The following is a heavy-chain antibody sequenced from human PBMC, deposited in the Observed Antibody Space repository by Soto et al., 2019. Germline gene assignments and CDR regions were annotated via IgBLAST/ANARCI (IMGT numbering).Heavy chain of an antibody. CDR3: AAPPRY. CDR2: LYYSGNT. CDR1: GASIDNHY. D-gene: IGHD6-6*01. J-gene: IGHJ4*02. V-gene: IGHV4-59*11. Sequence: SETLSLTCTVSGASIDNHYWTWIRQSPGKGLEWIGYLYYSGNTIYNPSLASRVTISVDTSKNQFSLKLTSVTAADTAVYYCAAPPRYWGQGTLVTVSS.